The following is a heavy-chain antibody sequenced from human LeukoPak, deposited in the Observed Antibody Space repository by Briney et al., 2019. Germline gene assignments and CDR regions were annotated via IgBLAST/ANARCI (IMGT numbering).Heavy chain of an antibody. Sequence: SETLSLTCTVFGGSISSSSYYWGWIRQPPGQGLEWIGSIFYSGNTYYNPSLKSRVTISVDTSKNQFSLNLSTVTAADTAVYYCARFSRLGVVVVAATPDYWGQGTWSPSP. CDR1: GGSISSSSYY. V-gene: IGHV4-39*01. D-gene: IGHD2-15*01. J-gene: IGHJ4*02. CDR2: IFYSGNT. CDR3: ARFSRLGVVVVAATPDY.